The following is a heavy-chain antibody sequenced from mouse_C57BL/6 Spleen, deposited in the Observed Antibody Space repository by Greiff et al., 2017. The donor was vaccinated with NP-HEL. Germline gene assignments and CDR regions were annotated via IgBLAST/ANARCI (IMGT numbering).Heavy chain of an antibody. D-gene: IGHD3-2*02. J-gene: IGHJ3*01. V-gene: IGHV3-6*01. Sequence: DVKLVESGPGLVKPSQSLSLTCSVTGYSITSGYYWNWIRQFPGNKLEWMGYISYDGSNNSNPSLKNRISITRDTSKNQFFLKLNSVTTEDTATYYCARDGSGWAWFAYWGQGTLVTVSA. CDR3: ARDGSGWAWFAY. CDR2: ISYDGSN. CDR1: GYSITSGYY.